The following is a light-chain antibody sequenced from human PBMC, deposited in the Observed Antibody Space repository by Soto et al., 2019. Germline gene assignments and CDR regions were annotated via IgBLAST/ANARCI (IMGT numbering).Light chain of an antibody. Sequence: EIVLTQSPATLSLSPGERATLSCRASQSVSSYLAWYQQKPGQAPRLLIYDTSKRATGIPVRFSVSGSGTDFTLTISSLEPQYFAVYSCQQRTNWPRSFTFGPGTKVDIK. V-gene: IGKV3-11*01. CDR2: DTS. CDR1: QSVSSY. CDR3: QQRTNWPRSFT. J-gene: IGKJ3*01.